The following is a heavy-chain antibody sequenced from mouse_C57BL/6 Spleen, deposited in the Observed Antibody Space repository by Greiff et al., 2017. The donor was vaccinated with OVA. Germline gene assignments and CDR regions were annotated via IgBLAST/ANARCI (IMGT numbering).Heavy chain of an antibody. CDR3: ASLPPAY. CDR2: ISSGSSTI. CDR1: GFTFSDYG. Sequence: EVHLVESGGGLVKPGGSLKLSCAASGFTFSDYGMHWVRQAPEKGLEWVAYISSGSSTIYYADTVKGRFTISRDNAKNTLFLQMTSLRAEDTAMYYCASLPPAYWGQGTLVTVSA. V-gene: IGHV5-17*01. J-gene: IGHJ3*01.